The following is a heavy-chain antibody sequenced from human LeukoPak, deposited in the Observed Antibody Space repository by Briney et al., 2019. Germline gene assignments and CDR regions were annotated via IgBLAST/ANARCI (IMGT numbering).Heavy chain of an antibody. J-gene: IGHJ3*02. CDR3: AKDPPYYYDSSGYGGGAFDI. D-gene: IGHD3-22*01. Sequence: GGSLRLSCVASGFSFSYHGMNWVRLAPGKGLEWVSGVSPPGGGTYYADSVKGRFTISRDNSKNTVYLQMNSLRAEDTAVYYCAKDPPYYYDSSGYGGGAFDIWGQGTMVTVSS. V-gene: IGHV3-23*01. CDR1: GFSFSYHG. CDR2: VSPPGGGT.